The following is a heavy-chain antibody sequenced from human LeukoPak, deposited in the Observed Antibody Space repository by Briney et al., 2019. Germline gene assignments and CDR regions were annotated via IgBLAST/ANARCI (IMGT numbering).Heavy chain of an antibody. CDR2: IYPGGST. CDR3: ARSVQLDPWGAFDI. CDR1: GLTAISNY. J-gene: IGHJ3*02. Sequence: PGGSLRLSCAASGLTAISNYMSWVRQAPGKGLEWVSVIYPGGSTYYADSVKGRFTFSRDTSKSTLYLQMTSLRAEDTAVYYCARSVQLDPWGAFDIWGQGTMVTVSS. V-gene: IGHV3-53*01. D-gene: IGHD1-1*01.